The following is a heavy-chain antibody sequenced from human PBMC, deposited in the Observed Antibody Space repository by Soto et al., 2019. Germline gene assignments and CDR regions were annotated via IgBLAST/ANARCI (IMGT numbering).Heavy chain of an antibody. CDR1: GFTFSSYA. CDR3: AKDSLRYFDWLLFTINWFDP. D-gene: IGHD3-9*01. CDR2: ISGSGGST. V-gene: IGHV3-23*01. J-gene: IGHJ5*02. Sequence: GGSLRLSCAASGFTFSSYAMSWVRQAPGKGLEWVSAISGSGGSTYYADSVKGRFTISRDNSKNTLYLQMNSLRAEDTAVYYCAKDSLRYFDWLLFTINWFDPWGQGTLVTVSS.